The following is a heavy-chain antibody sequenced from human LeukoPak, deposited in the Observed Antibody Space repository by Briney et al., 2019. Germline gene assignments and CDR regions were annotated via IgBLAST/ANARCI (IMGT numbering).Heavy chain of an antibody. CDR3: AKRLGSSSWYGIDY. V-gene: IGHV3-23*01. D-gene: IGHD6-13*01. CDR2: ISGSGGST. Sequence: AGSLRLSCAASGFTFSSYAMSWVRQAPGKGLELVSAISGSGGSTNYADSVKGRFTISRDNSKNTLYLQMNSLRAEDTAVYFCAKRLGSSSWYGIDYWGQGTLVTVSS. J-gene: IGHJ4*02. CDR1: GFTFSSYA.